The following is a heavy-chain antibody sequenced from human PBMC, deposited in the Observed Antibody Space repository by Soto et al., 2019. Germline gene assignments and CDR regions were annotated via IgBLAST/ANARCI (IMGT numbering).Heavy chain of an antibody. J-gene: IGHJ6*02. CDR3: ARAITMVRGVIEPYYYYYYGMDV. CDR1: GYTFTSYE. V-gene: IGHV1-8*01. CDR2: MNPNSGNT. Sequence: ASVKVSCKASGYTFTSYEINWVRQATGQGLEWMGWMNPNSGNTGYAQKFQGRVTMTRNTSISTAYMELSSLRSEDTAVYYCARAITMVRGVIEPYYYYYYGMDVWGQGTTVTVSS. D-gene: IGHD3-10*01.